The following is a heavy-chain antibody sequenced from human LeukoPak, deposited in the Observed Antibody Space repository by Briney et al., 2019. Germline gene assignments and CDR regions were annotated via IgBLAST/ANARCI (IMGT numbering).Heavy chain of an antibody. CDR3: ARDDNWGFDY. V-gene: IGHV3-48*02. CDR1: KFTFSNYA. J-gene: IGHJ4*02. Sequence: GGSLRLSCAASKFTFSNYAMNWVRQAPGKGLEWGSNIRGSGSGVSYADSVRGRFTISRDNDKNPLYLEMNSLREEDTAFYYCARDDNWGFDYWGQGALVTVSS. D-gene: IGHD7-27*01. CDR2: IRGSGSGV.